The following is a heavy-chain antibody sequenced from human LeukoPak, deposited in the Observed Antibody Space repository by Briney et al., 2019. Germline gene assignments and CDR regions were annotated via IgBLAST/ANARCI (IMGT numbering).Heavy chain of an antibody. CDR3: ARAEWSNWYFDL. CDR1: GFTFSTYW. CDR2: IKQDGSEK. J-gene: IGHJ2*01. Sequence: PGGSLRLSCAASGFTFSTYWMNWVCQALGKGLEWVANIKQDGSEKYYVDSVKSRFTLSRDSAKNSLYLQMNSLRAEDTAVYYCARAEWSNWYFDLWGRGTLVTVSS. V-gene: IGHV3-7*03. D-gene: IGHD3-3*01.